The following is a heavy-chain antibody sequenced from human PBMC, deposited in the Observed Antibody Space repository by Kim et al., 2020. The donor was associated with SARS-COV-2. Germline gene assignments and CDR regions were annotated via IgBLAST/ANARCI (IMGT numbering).Heavy chain of an antibody. CDR3: ARGHLRRWGTAALDY. CDR1: GGSFSGYY. J-gene: IGHJ4*02. V-gene: IGHV4-34*01. D-gene: IGHD2-2*01. Sequence: SETLSLTCAVYGGSFSGYYWSWIRQPPGKGLEWIGEINHSGSTNYNPSLKSRVTISVDTSKNQFSLKLSSVTAADTAVYYCARGHLRRWGTAALDYWGQGTLVTVSS. CDR2: INHSGST.